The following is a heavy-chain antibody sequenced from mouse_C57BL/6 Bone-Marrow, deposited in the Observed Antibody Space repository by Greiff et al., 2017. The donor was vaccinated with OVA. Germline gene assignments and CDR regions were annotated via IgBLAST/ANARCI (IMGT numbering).Heavy chain of an antibody. Sequence: QVQLKESGAELMKPGASVKLSCKATGYTFTGYWIEWVKQRPGHGLEWIGEILPGSGSTNYNEKFKGKATFTADTSSNTAYMQLSSLTTEDSAIYYCAREVYYDYDGGYAMDYWGQGTSVTVSS. CDR2: ILPGSGST. CDR3: AREVYYDYDGGYAMDY. CDR1: GYTFTGYW. J-gene: IGHJ4*01. D-gene: IGHD2-4*01. V-gene: IGHV1-9*01.